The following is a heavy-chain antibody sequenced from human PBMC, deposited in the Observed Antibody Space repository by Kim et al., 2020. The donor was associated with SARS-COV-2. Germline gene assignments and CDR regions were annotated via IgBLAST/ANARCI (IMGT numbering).Heavy chain of an antibody. Sequence: GGSLRLSCAASGFTFSSFSMNWVRQAPGKGLEWVSYITSSSTTIYYADSVKGRFTISRDNAKNSLYLQMNSLRAEDTAVYVCSGSYLARSLDYWGQGTLVTVSS. CDR2: ITSSSTTI. D-gene: IGHD1-26*01. J-gene: IGHJ4*02. CDR1: GFTFSSFS. CDR3: SGSYLARSLDY. V-gene: IGHV3-48*04.